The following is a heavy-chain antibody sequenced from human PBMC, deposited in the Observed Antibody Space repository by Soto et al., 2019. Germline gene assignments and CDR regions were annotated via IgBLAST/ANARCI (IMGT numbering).Heavy chain of an antibody. Sequence: QVQLVQSGAEVKKPGASVKVSCKASGYTFTSYDINWVRQATGHGLEWMGWMNPNSGNTGYAQKFQGRVTMTRNTSMSTAYMELSSLRSADTAVYYCARGINYYDSGDDAFDIWGQGTMVTVSS. CDR2: MNPNSGNT. J-gene: IGHJ3*02. CDR1: GYTFTSYD. D-gene: IGHD3-10*01. CDR3: ARGINYYDSGDDAFDI. V-gene: IGHV1-8*01.